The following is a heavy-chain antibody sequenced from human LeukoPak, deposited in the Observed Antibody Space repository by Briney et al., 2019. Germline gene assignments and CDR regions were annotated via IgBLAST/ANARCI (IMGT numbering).Heavy chain of an antibody. CDR3: ASRRPHSGYPIY. D-gene: IGHD5-12*01. J-gene: IGHJ4*02. Sequence: GGSLRLSCAASGFTFSSYAMSWVRQAPGKGLEWVSAISGSGGSTYYADSVKGRFTISRDNSKNSLYLQMNSLRAEDTAVYYCASRRPHSGYPIYWGQGTLVTVSS. V-gene: IGHV3-23*01. CDR1: GFTFSSYA. CDR2: ISGSGGST.